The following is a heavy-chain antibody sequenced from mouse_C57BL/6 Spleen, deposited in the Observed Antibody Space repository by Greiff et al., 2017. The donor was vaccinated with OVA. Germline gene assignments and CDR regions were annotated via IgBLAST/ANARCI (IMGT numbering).Heavy chain of an antibody. V-gene: IGHV1-64*01. CDR1: GYTFTRYW. J-gene: IGHJ4*01. Sequence: QVQLQQPGAELVKPGASVKLSCKASGYTFTRYWLHWVKQRPGQGLEWIGMIHPNSGSTNYNEKFKSKATLTVDKSSSTAYMQLSSLTSEDSAVYYCARSGDGSYAMDYWGQGTSVTVSS. D-gene: IGHD2-3*01. CDR3: ARSGDGSYAMDY. CDR2: IHPNSGST.